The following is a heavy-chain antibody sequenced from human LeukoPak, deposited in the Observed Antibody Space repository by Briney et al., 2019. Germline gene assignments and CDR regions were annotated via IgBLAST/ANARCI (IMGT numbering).Heavy chain of an antibody. CDR1: GYSISSGYY. CDR2: IYNSGST. D-gene: IGHD6-13*01. J-gene: IGHJ4*02. V-gene: IGHV4-38-2*02. CDR3: AREGNYFDY. Sequence: SETLSLTCTVSGYSISSGYYWGWIRQSPGKGLEWIGSIYNSGSTYYNPSLKSRITISVDTSKNQFSLKLSSVTAADTAVYYCAREGNYFDYWGQGTLVTVSS.